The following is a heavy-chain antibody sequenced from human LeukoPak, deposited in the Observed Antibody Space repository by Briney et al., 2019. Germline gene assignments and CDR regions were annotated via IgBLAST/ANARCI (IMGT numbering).Heavy chain of an antibody. J-gene: IGHJ4*02. V-gene: IGHV4-59*08. D-gene: IGHD3-22*01. Sequence: SETLTLTCTVSGASISSYYWSWIRQSPGKGLEWIGYIYYSGRTNYSPSLKSRVTISVDTSKNQFSLKLSSVTAADTAVYYCARAGDRNYYDSSVFDYWGQGTLVTVSS. CDR3: ARAGDRNYYDSSVFDY. CDR2: IYYSGRT. CDR1: GASISSYY.